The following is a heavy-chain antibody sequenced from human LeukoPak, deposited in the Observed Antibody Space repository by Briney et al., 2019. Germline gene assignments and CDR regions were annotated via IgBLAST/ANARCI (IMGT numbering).Heavy chain of an antibody. D-gene: IGHD6-13*01. CDR2: IRYDGSNK. CDR1: GFTFSSYG. CDR3: AKDLYSSSWYVFNY. V-gene: IGHV3-30*02. J-gene: IGHJ4*02. Sequence: GGSLRLSCAASGFTFSSYGMHWVRQAPGKGLEWVAFIRYDGSNKYYADSVKGRFTISRDNSKNTLYLQMNSLRAEDTAVYYCAKDLYSSSWYVFNYWGQGTLVTVSS.